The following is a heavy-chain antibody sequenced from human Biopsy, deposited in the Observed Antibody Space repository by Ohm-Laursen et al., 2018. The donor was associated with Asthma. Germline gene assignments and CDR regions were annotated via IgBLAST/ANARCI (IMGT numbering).Heavy chain of an antibody. CDR2: IYYSGST. CDR1: GAYIGTPDYH. J-gene: IGHJ5*02. V-gene: IGHV4-30-4*02. D-gene: IGHD6-6*01. CDR3: ARASLAARANWFDP. Sequence: SDTLSLTCSVSGAYIGTPDYHWSWIRQPPGKGLEWIGYIYYSGSTSHNPSLTSRLTISVDTSKNQFSLKLTSVTAADTAVYYCARASLAARANWFDPWGQGTLVSVSS.